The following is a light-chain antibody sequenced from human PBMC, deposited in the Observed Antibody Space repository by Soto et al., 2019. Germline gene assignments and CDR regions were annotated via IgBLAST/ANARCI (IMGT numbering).Light chain of an antibody. CDR3: GTWDSSLSAGV. J-gene: IGLJ3*02. Sequence: QSVLTQPPSVSAAPGHKVTISCSGSSSNIGNNYVSWYQQLPGTAPKLLIYENNKRPSGIPDRFSASKSGTSATLGITGLQTGDEAHYYCGTWDSSLSAGVFGGGNKVTVL. CDR2: ENN. CDR1: SSNIGNNY. V-gene: IGLV1-51*02.